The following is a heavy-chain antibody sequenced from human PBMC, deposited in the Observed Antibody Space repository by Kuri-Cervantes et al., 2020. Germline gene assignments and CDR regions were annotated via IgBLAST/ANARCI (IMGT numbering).Heavy chain of an antibody. Sequence: SVKVSCKASGYTFISYAISWVRQAPGQGLEWMGGIIPIFGTAKYAQKFQGRVTITTDESTSRAYMELSSLRSEDTAMYYCARLYCGGDCYSGPFDYWGQGTLVTVSS. CDR3: ARLYCGGDCYSGPFDY. V-gene: IGHV1-69*05. CDR2: IIPIFGTA. J-gene: IGHJ4*02. D-gene: IGHD2-21*02. CDR1: GYTFISYA.